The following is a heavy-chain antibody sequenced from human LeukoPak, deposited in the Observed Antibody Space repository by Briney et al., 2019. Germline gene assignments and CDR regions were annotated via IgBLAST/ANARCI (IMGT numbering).Heavy chain of an antibody. CDR1: GGSFSGYY. V-gene: IGHV4-34*01. CDR3: ARGRYYYYGMDV. J-gene: IGHJ6*02. CDR2: INHSGST. Sequence: SETLSLTCAVHGGSFSGYYWSWIRQPPGKGLEWIGEINHSGSTNYNPSLKSRVTISVDTSKNQFSLKLSSVTAADTAVYYCARGRYYYYGMDVWGQGTTVTVSS.